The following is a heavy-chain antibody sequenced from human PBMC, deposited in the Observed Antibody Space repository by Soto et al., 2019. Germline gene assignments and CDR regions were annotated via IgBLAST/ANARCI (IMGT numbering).Heavy chain of an antibody. J-gene: IGHJ4*02. CDR2: ISSSGSTI. CDR1: GFTFSSYS. V-gene: IGHV3-48*04. Sequence: GGSLRLSCAASGFTFSSYSMNWVRQAPGKGLEWVSYISSSGSTIYYADSVKGRFTISRDNAKNSLYLQMNSLRAEDTAVYYCASEKDTAPHYSDYSGQGPLVTVSS. D-gene: IGHD2-15*01. CDR3: ASEKDTAPHYSDY.